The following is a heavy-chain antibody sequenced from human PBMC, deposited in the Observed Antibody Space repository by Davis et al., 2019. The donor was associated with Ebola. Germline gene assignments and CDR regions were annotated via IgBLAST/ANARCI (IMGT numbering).Heavy chain of an antibody. CDR3: AKEGDYCGGDCYGSFDY. CDR2: ISGRSTTI. J-gene: IGHJ4*02. CDR1: GFTFTSHS. Sequence: GESLKISCTASGFTFTSHSMAWVRQAPGKGLEWVSVISGRSTTIHYADSVKGRFTISRDNSKNTRYLQMNSLRDEDAAVYYCAKEGDYCGGDCYGSFDYWGQGTQVTVSS. V-gene: IGHV3-23*01. D-gene: IGHD2-21*02.